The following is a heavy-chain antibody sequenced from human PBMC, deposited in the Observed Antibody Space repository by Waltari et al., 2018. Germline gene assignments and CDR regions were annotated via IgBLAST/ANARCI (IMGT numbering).Heavy chain of an antibody. J-gene: IGHJ6*01. CDR1: GDSIYGYY. CDR2: IYGGSGTT. Sequence: QVQLKESGPGLVKPSETLSLTCSVSGDSIYGYYWNWIRQAPGKGLEWIGYIYGGSGTTRYNPSLKSRVTISKDTSRSQFSLKLRSVTAADTAVYFCARQGQENLYCNGGVCHPHDVFDFWGHGLRVAVSS. D-gene: IGHD2-8*02. V-gene: IGHV4-59*08. CDR3: ARQGQENLYCNGGVCHPHDVFDF.